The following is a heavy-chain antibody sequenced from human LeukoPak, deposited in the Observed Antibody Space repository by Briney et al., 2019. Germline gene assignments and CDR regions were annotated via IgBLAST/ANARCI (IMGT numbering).Heavy chain of an antibody. CDR1: GGSISSYY. Sequence: SETLSLTCTVSGGSISSYYWSWIRQPPGKGLEWIGYIYYSGSTNYNPSLKSRVTISVDTSKNQFSLKLSSVTAADTAVYYCARAGSSSKQYYFDSWGQGTLVTVSS. J-gene: IGHJ4*02. D-gene: IGHD6-13*01. CDR3: ARAGSSSKQYYFDS. CDR2: IYYSGST. V-gene: IGHV4-59*01.